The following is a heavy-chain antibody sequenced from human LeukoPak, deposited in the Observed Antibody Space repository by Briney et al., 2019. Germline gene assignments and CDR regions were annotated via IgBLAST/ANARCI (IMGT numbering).Heavy chain of an antibody. J-gene: IGHJ3*02. CDR2: INSDGSST. CDR3: ARATNDAFDI. V-gene: IGHV3-74*01. Sequence: PGGSLRLSRAASGFTFSSYWMHWVRHAPGKGLVWVSRINSDGSSTSYSDSVKGRFTISRDNAKNTLYLQMNSLRAEDTAVYYCARATNDAFDIWGQGTMVTVSS. D-gene: IGHD1-1*01. CDR1: GFTFSSYW.